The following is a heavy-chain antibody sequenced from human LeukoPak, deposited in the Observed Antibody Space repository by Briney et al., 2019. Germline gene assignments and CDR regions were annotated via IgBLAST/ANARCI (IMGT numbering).Heavy chain of an antibody. CDR2: VSHDGSNK. CDR3: ARGGGYCTGPSCYTFDY. Sequence: GTSLRLSCVASGFTFDNYAMHWVRQAPGKGLEWVALVSHDGSNKYYADSVKGRFTISRDNSKNTLYLQMNSLRAEDTTVFYCARGGGYCTGPSCYTFDYWGQGTLVTVSS. CDR1: GFTFDNYA. D-gene: IGHD2-2*02. V-gene: IGHV3-30-3*01. J-gene: IGHJ4*02.